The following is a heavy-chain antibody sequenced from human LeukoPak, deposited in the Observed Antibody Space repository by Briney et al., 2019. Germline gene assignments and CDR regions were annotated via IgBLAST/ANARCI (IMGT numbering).Heavy chain of an antibody. CDR2: ISSSGSTI. J-gene: IGHJ5*02. Sequence: PGGSLILSCAASGFTFSSYEMNWVRQAPGKGLEWVSYISSSGSTIYYADSVKGRFTISRDNAKNSLYLQMNSLRAEDTAVYYCAKLTNSWFDPWGQGTLVAVSS. D-gene: IGHD2-2*01. V-gene: IGHV3-48*03. CDR3: AKLTNSWFDP. CDR1: GFTFSSYE.